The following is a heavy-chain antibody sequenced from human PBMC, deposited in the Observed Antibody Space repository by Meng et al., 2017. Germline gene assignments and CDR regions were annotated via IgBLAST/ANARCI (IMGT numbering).Heavy chain of an antibody. J-gene: IGHJ4*02. CDR2: INTNTGNP. V-gene: IGHV7-4-1*02. Sequence: VKVSCKASGYTFTSYAMNWVRQAPGQGLEWMGWINTNTGNPTYAQGFTGRFVFSLDTSVSTAYLQISSLKAEDTAVYYCARDGQYYDILTGYRHFDYWGQGTLVTVSS. D-gene: IGHD3-9*01. CDR1: GYTFTSYA. CDR3: ARDGQYYDILTGYRHFDY.